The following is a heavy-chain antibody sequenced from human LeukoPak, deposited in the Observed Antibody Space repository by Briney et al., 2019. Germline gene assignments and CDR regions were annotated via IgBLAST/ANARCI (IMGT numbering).Heavy chain of an antibody. D-gene: IGHD2-21*01. CDR1: GGSISSGNYY. CDR2: IYTSGST. Sequence: KTSETLSLTCTVSGGSISSGNYYWSWIRQPAGKGLEWIGRIYTSGSTNYNPSLKSRVTISVDTSKNQFSLKLSSVTAADTAVYYCARNSGDLGFDPWGQGTLVTVSS. V-gene: IGHV4-61*02. J-gene: IGHJ5*02. CDR3: ARNSGDLGFDP.